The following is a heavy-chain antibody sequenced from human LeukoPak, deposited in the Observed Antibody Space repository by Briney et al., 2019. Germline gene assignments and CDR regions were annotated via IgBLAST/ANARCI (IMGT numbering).Heavy chain of an antibody. CDR3: AKDPSSGADY. CDR2: ISYGGSNK. V-gene: IGHV3-30*18. D-gene: IGHD6-19*01. CDR1: GFTFSSYG. J-gene: IGHJ4*02. Sequence: GGSLRLSCAASGFTFSSYGMHWVRQAPGKGLEWVAVISYGGSNKYYADSVKGRFTISRDNSKNTLYLQMNSLRAEDTAVYYCAKDPSSGADYWGQGTLVTVSS.